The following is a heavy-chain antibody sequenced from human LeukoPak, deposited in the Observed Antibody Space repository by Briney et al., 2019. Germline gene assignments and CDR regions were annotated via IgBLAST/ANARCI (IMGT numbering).Heavy chain of an antibody. CDR1: GGSISSGSYY. D-gene: IGHD1-26*01. J-gene: IGHJ4*02. CDR2: IHDSGST. Sequence: SQTLSLTCTVSGGSISSGSYYWSWIRQPAGKGLEWIGYIHDSGSTNYNPSLKSRVTISVDTSKNQFSLKLSSVTAADTAVYYCARAYSGTLPAKDWGQGSLVTVSS. CDR3: ARAYSGTLPAKD. V-gene: IGHV4-61*10.